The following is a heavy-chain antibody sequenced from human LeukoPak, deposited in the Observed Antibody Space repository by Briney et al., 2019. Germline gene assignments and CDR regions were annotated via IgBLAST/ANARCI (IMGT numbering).Heavy chain of an antibody. V-gene: IGHV1-46*01. D-gene: IGHD6-19*01. CDR1: GYTFTSYY. Sequence: GASVKVSCKASGYTFTSYYTHWVRQAPGQGLEWMGIINPSGGSTSYAQKFQGRVTMTRDTSTSTVYMELSSLRSEDTAVYYCARDLEVASPYYYYGMDVWGQGTTVTVSS. CDR3: ARDLEVASPYYYYGMDV. CDR2: INPSGGST. J-gene: IGHJ6*02.